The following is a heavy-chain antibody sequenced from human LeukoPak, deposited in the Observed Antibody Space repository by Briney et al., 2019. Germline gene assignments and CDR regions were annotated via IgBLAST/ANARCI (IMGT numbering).Heavy chain of an antibody. CDR1: GFTFSSYG. J-gene: IGHJ4*02. V-gene: IGHV3-30*02. CDR2: IWYDGSNK. CDR3: AKDRTAVAGKVADY. Sequence: GGSLRLSCAASGFTFSSYGMHWVRQAPGKGLEWVAVIWYDGSNKYYADSVKGRFTISRDNSKNTLYLQTNNLRAEDTAVYYCAKDRTAVAGKVADYWGQGTLVTVSS. D-gene: IGHD6-19*01.